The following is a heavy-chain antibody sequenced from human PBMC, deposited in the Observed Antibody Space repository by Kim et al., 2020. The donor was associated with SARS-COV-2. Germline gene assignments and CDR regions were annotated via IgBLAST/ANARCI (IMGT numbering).Heavy chain of an antibody. CDR2: IYPGDSDT. D-gene: IGHD2-2*01. J-gene: IGHJ6*02. CDR1: GYSFTSYW. CDR3: ARHSVARGIVVVPAAMYGMDV. Sequence: GESLKISCKGSGYSFTSYWIGWVRQMPGKGLEWMGIIYPGDSDTRYSPSFQGQVTISADKSISTAYLQWSSLKASDTAMYYCARHSVARGIVVVPAAMYGMDVWGQGTTVTVSS. V-gene: IGHV5-51*01.